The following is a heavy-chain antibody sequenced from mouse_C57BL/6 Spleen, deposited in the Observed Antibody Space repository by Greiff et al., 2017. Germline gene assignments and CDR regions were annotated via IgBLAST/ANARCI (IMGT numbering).Heavy chain of an antibody. V-gene: IGHV1-80*01. Sequence: QVQLKESGAELVKPGASVKISCQASGYAFSSYWMNWVKQRPGTGLAWIGQIYPGDGDTNYNGKFKGQATLTADKSSSTAYRQLSSLTSEDSAVYFCARDYYGSRPFDDWGQGTTLTGSS. J-gene: IGHJ2*01. D-gene: IGHD1-1*01. CDR3: ARDYYGSRPFDD. CDR2: IYPGDGDT. CDR1: GYAFSSYW.